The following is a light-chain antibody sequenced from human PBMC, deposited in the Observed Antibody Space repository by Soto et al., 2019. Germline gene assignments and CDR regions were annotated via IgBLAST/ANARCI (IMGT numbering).Light chain of an antibody. CDR2: GAS. V-gene: IGKV3-20*01. CDR3: QQYSSSPYT. J-gene: IGKJ2*01. Sequence: EVVLTQSPGTLSLSPGERATLSCRASQNVNNNYLAWYQQKPGQAPRLLIYGASFRATGIPDRFSGSGSGTDFTLTVSRLEPEDFALYYCQQYSSSPYTFGQGTKLEIK. CDR1: QNVNNNY.